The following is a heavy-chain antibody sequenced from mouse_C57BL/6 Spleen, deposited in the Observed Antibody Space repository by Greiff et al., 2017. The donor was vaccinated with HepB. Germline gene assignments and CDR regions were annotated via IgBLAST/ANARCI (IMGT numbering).Heavy chain of an antibody. D-gene: IGHD1-1*01. CDR3: ARSPSITTVVATRGPPPVYWYFDV. Sequence: EVQLQESGPGLAKPSQTLSLTCSVTGYSITSDYWNWIRKFPGNKLEYMGYISYSGSTDYNPSLKSRISITRDTSKNQYYLQLNSVTTEDTATYYCARSPSITTVVATRGPPPVYWYFDVWGTGTTVTVSS. CDR2: ISYSGST. CDR1: GYSITSDY. V-gene: IGHV3-8*01. J-gene: IGHJ1*03.